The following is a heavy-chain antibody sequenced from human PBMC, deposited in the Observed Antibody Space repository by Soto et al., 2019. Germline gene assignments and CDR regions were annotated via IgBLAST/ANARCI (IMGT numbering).Heavy chain of an antibody. CDR1: GFSLSTTGVG. CDR3: VQSRCGGDCLQSYSSHYYYGLDV. Sequence: SGPTLVNPTQTLTLTCTFSGFSLSTTGVGVGWIRQPPGKALEWLALIYWDDDKRYNPSLNSRLTITKDTSKNQVVLAMTNMDPVDTATYYCVQSRCGGDCLQSYSSHYYYGLDVWGQGTTVTVS. D-gene: IGHD2-21*02. V-gene: IGHV2-5*02. CDR2: IYWDDDK. J-gene: IGHJ6*02.